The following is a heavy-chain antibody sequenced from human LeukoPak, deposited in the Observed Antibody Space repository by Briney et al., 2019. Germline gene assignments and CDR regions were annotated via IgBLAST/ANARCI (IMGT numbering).Heavy chain of an antibody. CDR3: ATVSPDYYDSSNDAFDI. CDR1: GYTFTCYY. V-gene: IGHV1-2*02. J-gene: IGHJ3*02. CDR2: INPNSGGT. Sequence: GASVKVSCKASGYTFTCYYMHWVRQAPGQGLEWMGWINPNSGGTNYAQKFQGRVTMTEDTSTDTAYMELSSLRSEDTAVYYCATVSPDYYDSSNDAFDIWGQGTMVTVSS. D-gene: IGHD3-22*01.